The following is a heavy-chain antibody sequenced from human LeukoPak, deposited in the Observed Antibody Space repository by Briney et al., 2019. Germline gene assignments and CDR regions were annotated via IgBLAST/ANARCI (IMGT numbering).Heavy chain of an antibody. J-gene: IGHJ6*03. D-gene: IGHD4-23*01. CDR2: IYTSGST. CDR3: AREVADYGGYYYYHYMDV. V-gene: IGHV4-61*02. Sequence: SQTLPLTCTVSGGSISSGSYYWSWIRQPAGKGLEWIGRIYTSGSTNYNPSLKSRVTMSVDTSKNQFSLKLSSVTAADTAMYYCAREVADYGGYYYYHYMDVWGKGTTVTISS. CDR1: GGSISSGSYY.